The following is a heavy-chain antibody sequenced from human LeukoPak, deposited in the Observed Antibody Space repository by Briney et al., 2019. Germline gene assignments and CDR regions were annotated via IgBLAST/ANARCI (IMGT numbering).Heavy chain of an antibody. Sequence: ASVKVSCKASGYTFTSYYMHWVRQAPGQGLEWMGIINPSGGSTSYAQKFQGRVTMTRDTSTSTVYMELSSLRSEDTAVYYCAREGADIVLMVYAIHSNWFDPWGQGTLVTVS. CDR1: GYTFTSYY. CDR2: INPSGGST. CDR3: AREGADIVLMVYAIHSNWFDP. V-gene: IGHV1-46*01. J-gene: IGHJ5*02. D-gene: IGHD2-8*01.